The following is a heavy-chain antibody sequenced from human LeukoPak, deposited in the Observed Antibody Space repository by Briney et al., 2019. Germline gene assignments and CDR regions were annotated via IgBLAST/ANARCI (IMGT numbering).Heavy chain of an antibody. J-gene: IGHJ3*02. CDR3: ARAPVYSAYDSVGPGDAFDI. D-gene: IGHD5-12*01. CDR1: GFTFSSYA. Sequence: PGRSLRLSCAASGFTFSSYAIHWVRQAPGKGLEWVAVVSCDGNNKYYADTVKGRFTVSRDNSKSTLYLQMNSLRAEDTAVYYCARAPVYSAYDSVGPGDAFDIWGQGTMVTVSS. V-gene: IGHV3-30-3*01. CDR2: VSCDGNNK.